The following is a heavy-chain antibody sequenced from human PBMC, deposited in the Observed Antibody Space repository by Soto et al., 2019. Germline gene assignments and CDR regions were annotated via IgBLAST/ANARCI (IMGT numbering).Heavy chain of an antibody. CDR1: GYTFTSYG. CDR2: ISAYNGNT. V-gene: IGHV1-18*01. J-gene: IGHJ6*02. CDR3: ARDRGDSSSWYPWEIYGMDV. Sequence: QVQLVQSGAEVKKPGASVKVSCKASGYTFTSYGISWVRQAPGQGLEWMGWISAYNGNTNYAQKLQGRVTMTTDTSTSTAYMELRSLRSDDTAVYYCARDRGDSSSWYPWEIYGMDVWGQGTTVTVSS. D-gene: IGHD6-13*01.